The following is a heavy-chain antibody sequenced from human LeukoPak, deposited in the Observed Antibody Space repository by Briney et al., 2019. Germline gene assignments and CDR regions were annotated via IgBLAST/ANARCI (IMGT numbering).Heavy chain of an antibody. D-gene: IGHD3-10*01. CDR2: ISSSSGYI. J-gene: IGHJ4*02. CDR3: ARVDYYGSGSYVMDD. CDR1: GFTFSSYE. Sequence: GGSLRLSCAASGFTFSSYEMNWVRQAPGKGLEWVSSISSSSGYIYYADSVKGRFTISRDNAKNSLYLQMNSLRVEDTAVYYCARVDYYGSGSYVMDDWGQGTLVTVSS. V-gene: IGHV3-21*01.